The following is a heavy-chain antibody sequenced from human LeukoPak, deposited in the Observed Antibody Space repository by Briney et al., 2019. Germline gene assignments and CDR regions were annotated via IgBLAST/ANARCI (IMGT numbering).Heavy chain of an antibody. J-gene: IGHJ4*02. CDR3: AKGGPLGYCTSTSCYTVFH. V-gene: IGHV3-23*01. Sequence: GGSLRLSCAASGFPFSSYPLSWVRQTPRKGLEWVSAISGSGGATYYADSVRGRFTISRDNSKNTLYLQMDSLRAEDTALYYCAKGGPLGYCTSTSCYTVFHWGQGTLVTVSS. D-gene: IGHD2-2*02. CDR2: ISGSGGAT. CDR1: GFPFSSYP.